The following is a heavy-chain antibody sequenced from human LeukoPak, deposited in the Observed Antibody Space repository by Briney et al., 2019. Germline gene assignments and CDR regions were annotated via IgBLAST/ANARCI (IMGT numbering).Heavy chain of an antibody. CDR3: ARVTTSAGGRIDY. CDR2: LYHSGTT. J-gene: IGHJ4*02. Sequence: PSETLSLTCTVSGFALSSVYNWGWIRQPPGKGLEWIGSLYHSGTTYNNPSLKSRVTISVDTSRNQFSLKLSSVTAADTALYYCARVTTSAGGRIDYWGQGTLVTVSS. V-gene: IGHV4-38-2*02. D-gene: IGHD3-16*01. CDR1: GFALSSVYN.